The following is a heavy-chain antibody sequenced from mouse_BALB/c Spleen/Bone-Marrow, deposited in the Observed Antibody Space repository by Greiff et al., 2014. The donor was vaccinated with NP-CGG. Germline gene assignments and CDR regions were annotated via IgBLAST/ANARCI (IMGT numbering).Heavy chain of an antibody. J-gene: IGHJ2*01. CDR2: INPSTGYT. D-gene: IGHD2-14*01. Sequence: QVQLQQSGAELAKPGGSVKMSCKGSGYTFTSYWVHWGKKRAGQGLEWIGYINPSTGYTEYNQKFKDKATLTADKSSSTAYMQLSSLTSEDSAVYYCARHYRYYFDYWGQGTTLTVSS. V-gene: IGHV1-7*01. CDR1: GYTFTSYW. CDR3: ARHYRYYFDY.